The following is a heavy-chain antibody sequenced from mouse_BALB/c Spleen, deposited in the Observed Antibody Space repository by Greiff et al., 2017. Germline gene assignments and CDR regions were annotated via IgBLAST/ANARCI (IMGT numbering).Heavy chain of an antibody. D-gene: IGHD2-2*01. J-gene: IGHJ2*01. V-gene: IGHV1-9*01. Sequence: QVHVKQSGAELMKPGASVKISCKATGYTFSSYWIEWVKQRPGHGLEWIGEILPGSGSTNYNEKFKGKATFTADTSSNTAYMQLSSLTSEDSAVYYCARWKRDIYYGYGGDYWGQGTTLTVSS. CDR1: GYTFSSYW. CDR2: ILPGSGST. CDR3: ARWKRDIYYGYGGDY.